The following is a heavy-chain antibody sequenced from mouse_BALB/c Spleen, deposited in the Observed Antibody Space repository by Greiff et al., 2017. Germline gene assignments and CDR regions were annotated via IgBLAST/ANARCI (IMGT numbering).Heavy chain of an antibody. J-gene: IGHJ4*01. Sequence: VQLQQSGAELVRPGTSLKMSCKAAGYTFTNYWIGWVKQRPGHGLEWIGDIYPGGGYTNYTEKFKGKATLTADTTSSTAYMQLSSLTSEDSAIYYWARRIDEYDEGNYAMDYWGQGTSVTVSS. CDR3: ARRIDEYDEGNYAMDY. D-gene: IGHD2-4*01. CDR1: GYTFTNYW. V-gene: IGHV1-63*02. CDR2: IYPGGGYT.